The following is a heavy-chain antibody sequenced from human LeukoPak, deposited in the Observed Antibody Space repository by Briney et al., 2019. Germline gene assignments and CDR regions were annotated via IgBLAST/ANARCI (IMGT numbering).Heavy chain of an antibody. J-gene: IGHJ4*02. CDR2: ISGSGGST. V-gene: IGHV3-23*01. Sequence: GESLRLSCAASGFTFSSYAMGWVRQAPGKGLEWVSDISGSGGSTYYADSVKGRFTISKDNSKNTLYLQMNSLRAEDTAVYYCAKGIAVASYYFDYWGQGTLVTVSS. D-gene: IGHD6-19*01. CDR1: GFTFSSYA. CDR3: AKGIAVASYYFDY.